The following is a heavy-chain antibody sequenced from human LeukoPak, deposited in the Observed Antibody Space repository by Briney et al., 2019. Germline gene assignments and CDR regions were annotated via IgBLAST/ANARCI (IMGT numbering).Heavy chain of an antibody. CDR1: GFTLSSYG. CDR2: IWYDGSNK. D-gene: IGHD3-10*01. J-gene: IGHJ6*03. V-gene: IGHV3-33*01. Sequence: PGGSLRLSCAASGFTLSSYGMHWVRQAPGKGLEWVAVIWYDGSNKYYADSVKGRFTISRDNSKNTLYLQMNSLRAEDTAVYYCARGGITMVRGVISYYYYMDVWGKGTTVTVSS. CDR3: ARGGITMVRGVISYYYYMDV.